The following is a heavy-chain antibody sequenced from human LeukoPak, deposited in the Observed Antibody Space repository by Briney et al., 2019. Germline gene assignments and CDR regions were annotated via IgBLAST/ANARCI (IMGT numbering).Heavy chain of an antibody. CDR3: ARVSSINYFDY. V-gene: IGHV3-21*06. J-gene: IGHJ4*02. CDR2: ISRSSRYI. D-gene: IGHD6-6*01. CDR1: GFTFSSYS. Sequence: GGSLRLSCAASGFTFSSYSMNWVGQAPGKGLEWGSFISRSSRYIYYADSVKGRFTISRDNAKNSLYLQMNTLRADDTPVCYCARVSSINYFDYWGQGTLVTVSS.